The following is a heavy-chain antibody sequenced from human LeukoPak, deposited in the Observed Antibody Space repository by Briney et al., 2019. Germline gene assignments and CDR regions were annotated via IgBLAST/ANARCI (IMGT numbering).Heavy chain of an antibody. CDR3: ARITIFPPVYYYYGMDV. Sequence: PSETLSLTCAVYGGSFSGYYWSWLRQPPGKGLEWIGEINHSGSTNYNPSLKSRVTISVDTSKNQFSLRLSSVTAADTAVYYCARITIFPPVYYYYGMDVWGQGTTVTVPS. CDR2: INHSGST. D-gene: IGHD3-9*01. CDR1: GGSFSGYY. J-gene: IGHJ6*02. V-gene: IGHV4-34*01.